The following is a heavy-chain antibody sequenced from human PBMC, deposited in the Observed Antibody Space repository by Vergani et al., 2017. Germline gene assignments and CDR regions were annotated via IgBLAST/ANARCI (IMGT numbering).Heavy chain of an antibody. CDR3: ARAIYNWKSKKIDY. V-gene: IGHV4-34*01. CDR1: GGSFSGYY. D-gene: IGHD1-20*01. J-gene: IGHJ4*02. CDR2: INHSGST. Sequence: QVQLQQWGAGLLKPSETLSLTCAVYGGSFSGYYWCWIRQPPGKGLEWIGEINHSGSTNYNPSLKSRVTISVDTSKNQFSLKLSSVTAADTAVYYCARAIYNWKSKKIDYWGQGTLVTVSS.